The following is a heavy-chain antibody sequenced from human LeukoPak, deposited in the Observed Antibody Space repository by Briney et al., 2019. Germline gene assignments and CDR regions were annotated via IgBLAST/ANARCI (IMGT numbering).Heavy chain of an antibody. Sequence: SETLSLTCTVSGGSISSGGYYWSWIRQHPGKGLEWIGYIYYSGSTYYNPSLKSRVTISVDTSKNQFSLKLSPVTAADTAVYYCARGLLFGWFDHWGQGTLVTVSS. CDR1: GGSISSGGYY. CDR2: IYYSGST. V-gene: IGHV4-31*03. D-gene: IGHD2-21*02. CDR3: ARGLLFGWFDH. J-gene: IGHJ5*02.